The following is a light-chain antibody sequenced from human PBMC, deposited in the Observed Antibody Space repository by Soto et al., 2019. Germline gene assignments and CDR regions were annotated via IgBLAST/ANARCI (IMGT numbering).Light chain of an antibody. CDR2: GNS. J-gene: IGLJ2*01. Sequence: QPVLTQPPSVSGAPGQRVTISCTGNSSNIGAGYDVHWYQQLPGTAPKLLIYGNSNRPSGVPDRFSGSKSGTSASLAITGLQAEDEADYYCQSYDNSLSGSGVFGGGTKLTVL. CDR3: QSYDNSLSGSGV. V-gene: IGLV1-40*01. CDR1: SSNIGAGYD.